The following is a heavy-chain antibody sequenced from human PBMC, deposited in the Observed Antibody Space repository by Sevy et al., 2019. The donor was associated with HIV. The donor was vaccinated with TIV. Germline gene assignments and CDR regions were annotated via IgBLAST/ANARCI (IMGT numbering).Heavy chain of an antibody. V-gene: IGHV4-30-2*01. Sequence: SETMSLTCAVSGGSISSGGYSWSWIRQPPGKGLEWIGYIYHSGSTYYNPSLKSRVTISVDRSKNQFSLKLSSVTAADTVVYYCARGAYGGNSYYYYYGMDVWGQGTTVTVSS. CDR2: IYHSGST. CDR3: ARGAYGGNSYYYYYGMDV. CDR1: GGSISSGGYS. D-gene: IGHD4-17*01. J-gene: IGHJ6*02.